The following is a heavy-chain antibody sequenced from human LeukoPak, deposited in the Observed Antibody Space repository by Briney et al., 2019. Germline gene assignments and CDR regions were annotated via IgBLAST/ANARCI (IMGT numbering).Heavy chain of an antibody. D-gene: IGHD6-19*01. J-gene: IGHJ6*03. CDR1: GGSFSGYY. Sequence: SETLSLTCAVYGGSFSGYYWSWIRQPPAKGLEWIGEINHSGSTNYNPSLKSRVTISVDTSKNQFSLKLSSVTAADTAVYYCARGYHSVAGTHFYYYYYYMDVWGKGTTVTVSS. CDR3: ARGYHSVAGTHFYYYYYYMDV. V-gene: IGHV4-34*01. CDR2: INHSGST.